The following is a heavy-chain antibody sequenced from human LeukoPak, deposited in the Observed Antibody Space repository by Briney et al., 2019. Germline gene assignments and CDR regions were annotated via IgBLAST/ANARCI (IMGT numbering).Heavy chain of an antibody. Sequence: SETLSLTCTVSGGPISSYYWSWIRQPPGKGLEWIGYIYYSGSTNYNPSLKSRVTISVDTSKNQFSLKLNSVTAADTAVYYCARHAGYCSSTSCAPWFDPWGQGTLVTVSS. CDR3: ARHAGYCSSTSCAPWFDP. CDR2: IYYSGST. J-gene: IGHJ5*02. V-gene: IGHV4-59*08. CDR1: GGPISSYY. D-gene: IGHD2-2*01.